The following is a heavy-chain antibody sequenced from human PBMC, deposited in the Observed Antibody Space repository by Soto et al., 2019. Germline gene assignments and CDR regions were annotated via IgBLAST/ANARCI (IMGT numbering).Heavy chain of an antibody. CDR2: ISYDGSNK. CDR3: VAGQYFFDY. Sequence: PGGSLRLSCAASGFSFSSYGMQWVRQAPGKGLEWVAVISYDGSNKYYADSVKDRFTISRDNSKKTLYLQMNSLRADDTAVYYCVAGQYFFDYCGQGTLVTVPS. D-gene: IGHD6-19*01. J-gene: IGHJ4*02. V-gene: IGHV3-30*03. CDR1: GFSFSSYG.